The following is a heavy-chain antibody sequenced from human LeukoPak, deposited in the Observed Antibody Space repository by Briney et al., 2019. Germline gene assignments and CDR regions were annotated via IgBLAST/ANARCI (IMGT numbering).Heavy chain of an antibody. V-gene: IGHV4-4*07. CDR2: IYTSGST. J-gene: IGHJ5*02. CDR3: ARVSPYSSGWHNWFDP. D-gene: IGHD6-19*01. Sequence: SETLSLTCTVSGGSISRYYWSWIRQPAGKGLEWIGRIYTSGSTNYNPSLKSRVTMSVDTSKNQFSLKLSSVTDADTAVYYCARVSPYSSGWHNWFDPWGQGTLVTVSS. CDR1: GGSISRYY.